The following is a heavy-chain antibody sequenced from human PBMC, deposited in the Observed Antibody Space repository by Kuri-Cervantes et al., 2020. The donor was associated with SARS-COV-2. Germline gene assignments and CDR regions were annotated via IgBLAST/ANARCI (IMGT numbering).Heavy chain of an antibody. CDR2: ISSSSSYI. V-gene: IGHV3-21*01. CDR3: ARDTLRRGHNDAFDI. Sequence: GESLKISCAASGFTFSDYYMSWVRQAPGKGLEWVSSISSSSSYIYYADSVRGRFTISRDNAKNSLYLQMNSLRAEDTAVYYCARDTLRRGHNDAFDIWGQGIMVTVSS. J-gene: IGHJ3*02. CDR1: GFTFSDYY. D-gene: IGHD5-18*01.